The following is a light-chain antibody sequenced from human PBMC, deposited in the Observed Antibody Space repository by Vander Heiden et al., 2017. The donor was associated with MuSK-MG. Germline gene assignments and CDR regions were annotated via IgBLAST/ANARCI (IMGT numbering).Light chain of an antibody. CDR3: MQALQTPI. CDR2: LGS. Sequence: DIVKTQSPLSLPVTPGEPASISCRSSQSLLHSNGYNYLDWYLQKPGQSPQLLIYLGSNRASGVPDRFSGSGSGTDFTLKISRVEAEDVGVYYCMQALQTPIFGGGTKVEIE. J-gene: IGKJ4*01. V-gene: IGKV2-28*01. CDR1: QSLLHSNGYNY.